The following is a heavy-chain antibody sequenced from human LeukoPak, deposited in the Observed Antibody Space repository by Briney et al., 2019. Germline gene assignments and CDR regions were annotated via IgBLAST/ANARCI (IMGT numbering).Heavy chain of an antibody. CDR1: GFTFSSYW. D-gene: IGHD4-23*01. V-gene: IGHV3-74*01. CDR3: ARDHYGGNSDY. CDR2: INTDGSTT. J-gene: IGHJ4*02. Sequence: PGGSLRLSCAASGFTFSSYWMHWVRQAPGKGLVWVSRINTDGSTTYYADSVKGRFTISRDNAKNTLYLQMTSLSAEDTAVYYCARDHYGGNSDYWGQGTLVTVSS.